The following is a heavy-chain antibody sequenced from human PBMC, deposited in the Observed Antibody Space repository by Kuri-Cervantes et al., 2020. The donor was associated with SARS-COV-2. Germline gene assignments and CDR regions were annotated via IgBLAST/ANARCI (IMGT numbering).Heavy chain of an antibody. CDR2: INHSGST. CDR1: GGSISSSSYY. CDR3: ARVNDYYFDY. Sequence: CTVSGGSISSSSYYWGWIRQPPGKGLEWIGEINHSGSTNYNPSLKSRVTISVDTSKNQFSLKLSSVTAADTAVYYCARVNDYYFDYWGQGTLVTVSS. D-gene: IGHD1-1*01. J-gene: IGHJ4*02. V-gene: IGHV4-39*07.